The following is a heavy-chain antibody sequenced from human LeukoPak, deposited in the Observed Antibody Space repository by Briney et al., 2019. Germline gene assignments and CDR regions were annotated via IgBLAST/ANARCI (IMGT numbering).Heavy chain of an antibody. Sequence: SETLSLTYTVSGGSISSSSYYWGWIRQPPGKGLEWIGSIYYSGSTYYNPSLKSRVTISVDTSKNQFSLKLSSVTAADTAVYYCARHYSYYYDSSGYCGFDYWGQGTLVTVSS. D-gene: IGHD3-22*01. CDR2: IYYSGST. J-gene: IGHJ4*02. CDR3: ARHYSYYYDSSGYCGFDY. V-gene: IGHV4-39*01. CDR1: GGSISSSSYY.